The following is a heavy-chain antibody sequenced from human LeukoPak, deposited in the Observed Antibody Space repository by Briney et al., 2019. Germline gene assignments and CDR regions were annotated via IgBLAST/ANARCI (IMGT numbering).Heavy chain of an antibody. CDR2: IYYSGST. V-gene: IGHV4-59*01. Sequence: KPSETLSLTCTVSGGSISSYYWSWIRQPPGKGLEWIGYIYYSGSTNYNPSLKSRVTISVDTSKNQFSLKLSSVTAADTAVYYCARAWVRYFDRSYGTDVWGQGTTVTVSS. D-gene: IGHD3-9*01. CDR1: GGSISSYY. J-gene: IGHJ6*02. CDR3: ARAWVRYFDRSYGTDV.